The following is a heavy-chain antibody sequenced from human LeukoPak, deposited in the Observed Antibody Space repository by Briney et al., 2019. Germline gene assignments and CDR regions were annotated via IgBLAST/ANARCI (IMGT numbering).Heavy chain of an antibody. D-gene: IGHD3-22*01. J-gene: IGHJ4*02. CDR3: AKDWGAYYDSSGFYSGDFDY. CDR2: INWNGGST. CDR1: GFTFDDYG. V-gene: IGHV3-20*04. Sequence: PGGSLRLSCAASGFTFDDYGMNWVRQAPGKGLEWVSGINWNGGSTGYADSVKGRFTISRDNSKNSLYLQMNSLRTEDTALYYCAKDWGAYYDSSGFYSGDFDYWGQGTLVTVSS.